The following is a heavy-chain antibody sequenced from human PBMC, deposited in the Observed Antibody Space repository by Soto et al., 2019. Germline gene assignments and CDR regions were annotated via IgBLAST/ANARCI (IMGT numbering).Heavy chain of an antibody. D-gene: IGHD6-6*01. J-gene: IGHJ4*02. Sequence: SETLSLTCTVPGGSISSGDYYWSWIRQPPGKGLEWIGYIYYSGITYYNPSLKSRVTISVDTSKNQFSLKLSSVTAADTAVYYCARVGSSIATRPFDYWGQGTLVTVSS. CDR2: IYYSGIT. CDR3: ARVGSSIATRPFDY. CDR1: GGSISSGDYY. V-gene: IGHV4-30-4*01.